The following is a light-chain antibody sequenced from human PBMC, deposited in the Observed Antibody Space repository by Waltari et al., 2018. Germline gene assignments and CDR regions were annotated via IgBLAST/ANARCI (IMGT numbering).Light chain of an antibody. V-gene: IGKV3-20*01. CDR3: QQHGTLPAT. Sequence: EIVLTQSPGTASLSPGERVTLYCRASQSVGSSSLAWYQQKHGQAPRLVIYRASRRATGIPDRFSGSGSETDFSLTISRLEPEDFAVYYCQQHGTLPATFGQGTKVEIK. CDR1: QSVGSSS. CDR2: RAS. J-gene: IGKJ1*01.